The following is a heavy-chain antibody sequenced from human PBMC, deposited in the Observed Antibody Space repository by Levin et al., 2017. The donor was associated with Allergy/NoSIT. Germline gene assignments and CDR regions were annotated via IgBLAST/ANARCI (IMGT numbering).Heavy chain of an antibody. J-gene: IGHJ4*02. CDR2: ISSTGSTI. CDR1: GFTFSSYE. V-gene: IGHV3-48*03. D-gene: IGHD3-3*01. CDR3: ARQLGNFWSGYNYFDY. Sequence: GESLKISCAASGFTFSSYEMNWVRRAPGKGLEWVSYISSTGSTIYSADSVKGRFTISRDNAKNSLYLHLNSLRAEDTAVYYCARQLGNFWSGYNYFDYWGQGTLVTVSS.